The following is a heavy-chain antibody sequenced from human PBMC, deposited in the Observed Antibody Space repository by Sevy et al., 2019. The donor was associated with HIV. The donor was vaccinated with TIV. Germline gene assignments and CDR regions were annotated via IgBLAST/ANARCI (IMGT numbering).Heavy chain of an antibody. D-gene: IGHD3-10*01. V-gene: IGHV3-23*01. CDR2: ISGSGGST. CDR1: GFTFSSYA. CDR3: AKVFAGMVRGVITPRYWDYYYYMDV. Sequence: GGSLRLSCAASGFTFSSYAMSWVRQAPGKGLEWVSAISGSGGSTYYAYSVKGRFTISRDNSKNTLYLQMNSLRAEDTALYYCAKVFAGMVRGVITPRYWDYYYYMDVWGKGTTVTVSS. J-gene: IGHJ6*03.